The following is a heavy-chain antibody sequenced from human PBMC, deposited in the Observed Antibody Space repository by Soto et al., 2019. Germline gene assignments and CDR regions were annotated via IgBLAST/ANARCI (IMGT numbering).Heavy chain of an antibody. CDR1: GGSISSYY. D-gene: IGHD3-9*01. CDR2: IYYSGST. V-gene: IGHV4-59*01. J-gene: IGHJ4*02. CDR3: GRAFDANDY. Sequence: SETLSLTCTVSGGSISSYYWSWIRQPPGKGLEWIGYIYYSGSTNYNPSPKSRVTISVDTSKNQFSLNLSAGTAADTAGDVCGRAFDANDYWAQGTLVTVSS.